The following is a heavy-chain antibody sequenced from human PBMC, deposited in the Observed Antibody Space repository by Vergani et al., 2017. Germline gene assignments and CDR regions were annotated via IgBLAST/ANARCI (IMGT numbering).Heavy chain of an antibody. V-gene: IGHV4-34*01. CDR3: ASGYDSSGYPFDC. D-gene: IGHD3-22*01. Sequence: QVQLQQWGAGLLKPSETLSLTCAVYGGSFSGYYWSWIRQPPGKGLEWIGEINHSGSTNYNPSLKSRVTISVDTSKNQFSLKLSSVTAADTAVYYCASGYDSSGYPFDCWGQGTLVTVSS. CDR1: GGSFSGYY. CDR2: INHSGST. J-gene: IGHJ4*02.